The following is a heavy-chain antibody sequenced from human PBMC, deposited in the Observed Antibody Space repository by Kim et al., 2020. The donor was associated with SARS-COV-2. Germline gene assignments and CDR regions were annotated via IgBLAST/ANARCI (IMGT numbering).Heavy chain of an antibody. CDR2: ISYSGNT. J-gene: IGHJ5*01. CDR1: GGSISSSY. CDR3: ARRMDPSISLLRGVSWFDS. D-gene: IGHD3-10*01. V-gene: IGHV4-59*01. Sequence: SETLSLTCTVSGGSISSSYWSWFRQPPGKGLERIGYISYSGNTNYNPSLQSRVTISVATSKSQFSLRLSSVTAADTAVYYCARRMDPSISLLRGVSWFDSWGQGTLVTVSS.